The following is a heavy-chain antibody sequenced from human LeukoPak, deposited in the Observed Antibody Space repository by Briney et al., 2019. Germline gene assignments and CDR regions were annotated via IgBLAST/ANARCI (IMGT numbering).Heavy chain of an antibody. CDR1: GGSISSGGYY. Sequence: PSETLSLTCTVSGGSISSGGYYWSWIRQHPGKGLEWIGYIYYSGSTYYNPSLKSRVTISVDTSKNQFSLELSSVTAADTAVYYCARDACSSTSCSFDYWGQGTLVTVSS. J-gene: IGHJ4*02. CDR3: ARDACSSTSCSFDY. D-gene: IGHD2-2*01. V-gene: IGHV4-31*03. CDR2: IYYSGST.